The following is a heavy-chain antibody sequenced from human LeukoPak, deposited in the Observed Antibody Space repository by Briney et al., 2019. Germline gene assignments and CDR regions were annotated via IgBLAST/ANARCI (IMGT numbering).Heavy chain of an antibody. CDR1: GGSISSYY. V-gene: IGHV4-4*07. Sequence: PSETLSLTCTVSGGSISSYYWSWIRQPAGKGLEWIGRIYTSGSTNYNPSLKSRVTMSVDTSKNQFSLKLSSVTAADTAVYYCARAGSAPPSYYYGSGSYRTMGYYFDYWGQGTLVTVSS. CDR3: ARAGSAPPSYYYGSGSYRTMGYYFDY. J-gene: IGHJ4*02. D-gene: IGHD3-10*01. CDR2: IYTSGST.